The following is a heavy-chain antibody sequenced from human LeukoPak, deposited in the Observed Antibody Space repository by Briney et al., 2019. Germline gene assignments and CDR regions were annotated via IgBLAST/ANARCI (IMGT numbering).Heavy chain of an antibody. CDR2: INHSGST. Sequence: PSETLSLTCTVSGGSISSYYWSWIRQPPGKGLEWIGEINHSGSTNYNPSLKSRVTISVDTSKNQFSLKLSSVTAADTAVYYCARRRPKYCSGGSCYSGAYYYGMDVWGQGTTVTVSS. CDR1: GGSISSYY. V-gene: IGHV4-34*01. D-gene: IGHD2-15*01. CDR3: ARRRPKYCSGGSCYSGAYYYGMDV. J-gene: IGHJ6*02.